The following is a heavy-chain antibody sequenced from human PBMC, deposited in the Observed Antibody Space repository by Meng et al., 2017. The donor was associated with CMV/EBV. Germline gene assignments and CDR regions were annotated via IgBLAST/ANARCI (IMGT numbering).Heavy chain of an antibody. CDR1: GFTFSSYG. CDR2: ITWNSGSI. Sequence: GGSLRLSCAASGFTFSSYGMHWVRQAPGKGLEWVSGITWNSGSIDYADSVKGRFTISRDNANDSLYLQMNSLRAEDTALYYCAKVGRDCSSSSCYTGYYGMDVWGQGTTVTVSS. V-gene: IGHV3-9*01. D-gene: IGHD2-2*02. CDR3: AKVGRDCSSSSCYTGYYGMDV. J-gene: IGHJ6*02.